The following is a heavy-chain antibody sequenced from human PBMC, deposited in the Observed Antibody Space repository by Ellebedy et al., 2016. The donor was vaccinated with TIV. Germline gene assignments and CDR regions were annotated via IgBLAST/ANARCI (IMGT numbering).Heavy chain of an antibody. D-gene: IGHD2-15*01. Sequence: ASVKVSCKASGYKCNKYGITWVRQAPGQGLEWVGWISAYNGNTNYARKLQGRVTMTTDTSTSTAYMELRSLRSDDTAVYYCARHLGYCRGGMCYSAEYFQHWGQGSLVIVSS. CDR3: ARHLGYCRGGMCYSAEYFQH. CDR2: ISAYNGNT. J-gene: IGHJ1*01. V-gene: IGHV1-18*01. CDR1: GYKCNKYG.